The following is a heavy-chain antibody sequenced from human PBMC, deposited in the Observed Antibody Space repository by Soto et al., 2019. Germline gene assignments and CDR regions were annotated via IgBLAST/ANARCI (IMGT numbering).Heavy chain of an antibody. CDR1: GGSISSYF. J-gene: IGHJ3*02. D-gene: IGHD2-21*02. CDR3: ARESTVVTLRTFDS. Sequence: QVHLQESGPGLVKPSETLSLTCTVSGGSISSYFCSWIRQPAGKGLEWIGRIYTSGSTNYNPSLKSGVAMSVDTSKNQFSLKLSSVTAADTAVYYCARESTVVTLRTFDSWGQGTMVTVSS. CDR2: IYTSGST. V-gene: IGHV4-4*07.